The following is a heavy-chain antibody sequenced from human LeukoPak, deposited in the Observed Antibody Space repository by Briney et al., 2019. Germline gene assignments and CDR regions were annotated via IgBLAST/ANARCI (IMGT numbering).Heavy chain of an antibody. CDR1: GGSISSYY. V-gene: IGHV4-59*01. CDR3: ARDRGRHKTYYYDSSGYYLTYFDL. J-gene: IGHJ2*01. D-gene: IGHD3-22*01. Sequence: SETLSLTCTVSGGSISSYYWSWIRQPPGKGLEWIGYIYYSGSTNYNPSLKSRVTISVDTSKNQFSLKLSSVTAADTAVCYCARDRGRHKTYYYDSSGYYLTYFDLWGRGTLVTVSS. CDR2: IYYSGST.